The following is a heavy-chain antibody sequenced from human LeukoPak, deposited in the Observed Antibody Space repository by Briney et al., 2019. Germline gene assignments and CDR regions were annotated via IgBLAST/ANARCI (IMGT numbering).Heavy chain of an antibody. CDR2: IIPILGIA. J-gene: IGHJ1*01. V-gene: IGHV1-69*04. Sequence: ASVKVSCKASGGTFSSYAISWVRQAPGQGLEWMGRIIPILGIANYAQKFQGRVTITADESTSTAYMELSSLRSEDTAVYYCARGQGYCSGGSCYSAGYFQHWGQGTLVTVSS. CDR3: ARGQGYCSGGSCYSAGYFQH. CDR1: GGTFSSYA. D-gene: IGHD2-15*01.